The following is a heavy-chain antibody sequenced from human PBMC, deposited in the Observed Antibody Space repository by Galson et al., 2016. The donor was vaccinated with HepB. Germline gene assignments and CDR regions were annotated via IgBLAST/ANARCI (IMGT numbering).Heavy chain of an antibody. V-gene: IGHV4-59*01. CDR1: GGSISSYY. D-gene: IGHD2-15*01. CDR2: IYYSGST. J-gene: IGHJ4*02. Sequence: LSLTCTVSGGSISSYYWSWIRQPPGKGLEWIGYIYYSGSTDYNPSLKSRVTISVDTSKNQFSLRLSSVTAADTAVYYCARTLGYCSGNSCYPVLIFDYWGQGTLVTVSS. CDR3: ARTLGYCSGNSCYPVLIFDY.